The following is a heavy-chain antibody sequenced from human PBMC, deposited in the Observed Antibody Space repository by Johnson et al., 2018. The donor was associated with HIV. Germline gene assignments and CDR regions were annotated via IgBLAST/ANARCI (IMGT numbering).Heavy chain of an antibody. CDR3: AKDTRNAVDI. V-gene: IGHV3-30*18. CDR2: ISYDGSKK. CDR1: GFTFSSYG. J-gene: IGHJ3*02. Sequence: QVQLVESGGGVVQPGRSLRLSCAASGFTFSSYGMHWVRQAPGKGLEWVAGISYDGSKKYYADSVKGRFTIYRDNSKNTRYLQMKSLIAEDTAVYYCAKDTRNAVDIWGQWTMVTVSS. D-gene: IGHD3-3*01.